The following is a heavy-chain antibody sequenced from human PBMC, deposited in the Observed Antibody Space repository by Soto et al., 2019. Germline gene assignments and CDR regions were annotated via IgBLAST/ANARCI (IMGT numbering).Heavy chain of an antibody. J-gene: IGHJ4*02. CDR3: ARHQLLYSGYDSDDYFDY. V-gene: IGHV4-39*01. Sequence: SETLSLTCTVSGGSISSSSYSWGWIRQPPGKGLEWIGSIYYSGSTYYNPSLKSRVTISVDTSKNQFSLKLSSVTAADTVVYYCARHQLLYSGYDSDDYFDYWGQGTLVTVSS. D-gene: IGHD5-12*01. CDR1: GGSISSSSYS. CDR2: IYYSGST.